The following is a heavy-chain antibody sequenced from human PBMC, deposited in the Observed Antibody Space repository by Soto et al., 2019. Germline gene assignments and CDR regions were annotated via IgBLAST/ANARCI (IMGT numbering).Heavy chain of an antibody. CDR2: FDPDEAET. CDR1: GYTLNEVA. CDR3: TTYHGDYNFDH. V-gene: IGHV1-24*01. Sequence: QVQLVQSGAEVKKPGASVKVSCKVSGYTLNEVAMHWVRQAPGKGLEWLGGFDPDEAETIYAQHFQGRDTITEDTSTETVYMELSSLRSEDTALYFCTTYHGDYNFDHWGQGTLVTVSS. D-gene: IGHD4-17*01. J-gene: IGHJ5*02.